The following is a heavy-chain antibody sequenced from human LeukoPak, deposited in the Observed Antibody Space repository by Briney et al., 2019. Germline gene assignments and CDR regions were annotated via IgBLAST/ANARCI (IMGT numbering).Heavy chain of an antibody. CDR2: IKPDGSEK. CDR3: AREYTPYDSSGPVDL. D-gene: IGHD3-22*01. CDR1: GFTFSNYW. J-gene: IGHJ4*02. V-gene: IGHV3-7*04. Sequence: GGSLRLSCVASGFTFSNYWMSWVRQAPGKGLEWVANIKPDGSEKYYVDSVKGRFTISRDNAKNSLYLQMNSLRAEDTAVYYCAREYTPYDSSGPVDLWGQGTLVTVSS.